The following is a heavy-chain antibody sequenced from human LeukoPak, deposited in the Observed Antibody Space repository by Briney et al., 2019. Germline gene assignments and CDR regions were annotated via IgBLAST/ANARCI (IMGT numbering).Heavy chain of an antibody. J-gene: IGHJ6*03. CDR2: IYYSGST. CDR1: GGSISSYY. Sequence: SETLSLTCTVSGGSISSYYWSWIRQPPGKGLEWIGYIYYSGSTNYNPSLKSRVTISVDTSKNQFSLKLSSVTAADTAVYYCARVVATISRYYYYYMDVWGKGTTVTISS. V-gene: IGHV4-59*01. D-gene: IGHD5-12*01. CDR3: ARVVATISRYYYYYMDV.